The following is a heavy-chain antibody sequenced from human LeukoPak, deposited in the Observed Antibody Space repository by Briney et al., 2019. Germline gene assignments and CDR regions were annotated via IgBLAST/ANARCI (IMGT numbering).Heavy chain of an antibody. V-gene: IGHV1-2*02. Sequence: ASLKVSCKASGYTFTGYYMHWVRQAPGQGLEWMGWINPNSGGTNYAQKFQGRVTMTRDTSISTAYMELSGLRSDDTAAYYCARDVFAGYVTHHKFDPWGQGTLVTVSS. CDR2: INPNSGGT. J-gene: IGHJ5*02. D-gene: IGHD3-10*02. CDR3: ARDVFAGYVTHHKFDP. CDR1: GYTFTGYY.